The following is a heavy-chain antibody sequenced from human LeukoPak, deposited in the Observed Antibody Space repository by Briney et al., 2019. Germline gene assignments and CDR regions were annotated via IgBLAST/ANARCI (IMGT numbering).Heavy chain of an antibody. CDR2: IHYSGST. Sequence: SETLSLTCTVSGGTISSYYWNWIRQPPGKGLEWIGYIHYSGSTKYNPSLKSRVTISVDTSKNQFSVKLTSVTAADTAVYFCARGRYYSDYWGQGTLVTVSS. V-gene: IGHV4-59*01. J-gene: IGHJ4*02. CDR3: ARGRYYSDY. CDR1: GGTISSYY.